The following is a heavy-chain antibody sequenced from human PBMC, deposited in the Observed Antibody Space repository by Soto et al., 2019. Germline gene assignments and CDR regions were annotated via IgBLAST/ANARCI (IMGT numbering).Heavy chain of an antibody. CDR3: ARGGAMGVDY. Sequence: LRLSCTASGXTFNTHWMHWVRQAPGKGLVWVSRIYFDGITTNYADSVKGRLTVSRDNAKNTVYLHVNTLRDEDTAVYYCARGGAMGVDYWGQGTLVTVSS. D-gene: IGHD1-26*01. J-gene: IGHJ4*02. CDR2: IYFDGITT. V-gene: IGHV3-74*01. CDR1: GXTFNTHW.